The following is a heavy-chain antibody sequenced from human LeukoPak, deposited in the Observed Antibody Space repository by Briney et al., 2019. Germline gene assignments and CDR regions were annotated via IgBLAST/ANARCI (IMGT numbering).Heavy chain of an antibody. J-gene: IGHJ4*02. D-gene: IGHD3-22*01. CDR2: ISSSGSTI. CDR1: GFTFSSYE. V-gene: IGHV3-48*03. CDR3: ARRGVGSSGFHFDY. Sequence: GGSLRLSCAASGFTFSSYEMNWVRQAPGKGLEWVSYISSSGSTIYYADSVKGRFTISRDNAKNSLYLQMNSLRAEDTAVYYCARRGVGSSGFHFDYWGQGTLVTVSS.